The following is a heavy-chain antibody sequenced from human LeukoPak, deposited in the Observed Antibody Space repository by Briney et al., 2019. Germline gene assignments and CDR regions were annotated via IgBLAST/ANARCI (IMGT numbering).Heavy chain of an antibody. Sequence: ASVTVSCKASGYRFSSNGISWVRLAPGQGLEWVGWVSTYNSERNYAPRFQGRVTMTADTSTSTAYMELRSLRADDTAVYYCVRDNWNEFDPWGQGTLVTVPS. CDR2: VSTYNSER. CDR1: GYRFSSNG. CDR3: VRDNWNEFDP. J-gene: IGHJ5*02. D-gene: IGHD1-20*01. V-gene: IGHV1-18*01.